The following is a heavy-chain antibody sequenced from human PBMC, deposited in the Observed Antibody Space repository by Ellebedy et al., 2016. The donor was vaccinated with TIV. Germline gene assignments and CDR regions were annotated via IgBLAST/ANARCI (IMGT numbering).Heavy chain of an antibody. CDR2: ISYDGSEK. Sequence: GESLKISCTVSGFTFSSDAIHWVRLAPGKGLEWVTLISYDGSEKYNADSVKGRFTISRDNAKNSLFLQMNGLRAEDTAVYYCAISTVMIHFQHWGQGTLVTVSS. V-gene: IGHV3-30-3*01. D-gene: IGHD3-16*01. CDR1: GFTFSSDA. CDR3: AISTVMIHFQH. J-gene: IGHJ1*01.